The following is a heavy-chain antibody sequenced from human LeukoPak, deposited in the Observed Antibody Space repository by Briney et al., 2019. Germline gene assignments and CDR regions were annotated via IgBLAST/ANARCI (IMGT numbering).Heavy chain of an antibody. CDR1: GGPIYWYY. CDR2: LYPGVST. Sequence: SETLSLTRTVTGGPIYWYYWGWIGQTAGKGLEWIGRLYPGVSTNYNPSLKSRVPMSVDPSKNQFVLKLSAVTAADTAVFYCARLKFYDSAGYSPGHYMDFWGKGTTVTVSS. D-gene: IGHD3-22*01. J-gene: IGHJ6*03. CDR3: ARLKFYDSAGYSPGHYMDF. V-gene: IGHV4-4*07.